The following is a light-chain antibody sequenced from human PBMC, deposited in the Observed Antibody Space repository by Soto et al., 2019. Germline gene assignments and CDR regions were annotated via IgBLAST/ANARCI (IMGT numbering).Light chain of an antibody. J-gene: IGKJ1*01. Sequence: DIVMTQSPLSLPVTPGEPASISCRSSQSLLHSNGYNYLDWYLQKPGQSPQLLICLGSDRASGVPDRFSGYGSGTDFTLEISRVEAEDVGVYYCMQSLQTPWTFGQGTKVDIK. V-gene: IGKV2-28*01. CDR2: LGS. CDR1: QSLLHSNGYNY. CDR3: MQSLQTPWT.